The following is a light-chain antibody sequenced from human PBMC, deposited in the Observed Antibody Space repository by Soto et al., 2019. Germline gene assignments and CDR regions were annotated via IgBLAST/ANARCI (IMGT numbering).Light chain of an antibody. CDR2: DAY. V-gene: IGKV3-11*01. CDR1: PSFRGL. J-gene: IGKJ5*01. CDR3: QQRHMWPIT. Sequence: EVVFTQSPVTLPLSPGERATRSCRASPSFRGLLAWYPQKPGQAPRLLIYDAYNRATGIPPRFSGSGSGTDFTLTISSLEPEDSAVYYCQQRHMWPITFGQGTRLDI.